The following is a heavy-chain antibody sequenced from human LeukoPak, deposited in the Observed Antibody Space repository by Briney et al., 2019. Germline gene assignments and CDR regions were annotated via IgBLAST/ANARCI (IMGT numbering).Heavy chain of an antibody. CDR2: FDPEDGET. V-gene: IGHV1-24*01. CDR3: ATVTAAAGLYNWFDP. Sequence: RASVKVSCKVSGYTLTELSMHWVRQAPGKGLEWMGGFDPEDGETIYAQKLQGRVTMTEDTSTDTAYMELSSLRSEDTAVYYCATVTAAAGLYNWFDPWGQGTLVTVSS. D-gene: IGHD6-13*01. J-gene: IGHJ5*02. CDR1: GYTLTELS.